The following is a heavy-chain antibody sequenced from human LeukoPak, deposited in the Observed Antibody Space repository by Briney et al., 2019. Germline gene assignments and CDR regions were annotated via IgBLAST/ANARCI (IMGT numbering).Heavy chain of an antibody. D-gene: IGHD6-19*01. CDR2: IYAGGTT. CDR1: GGSISSSSYY. J-gene: IGHJ2*01. CDR3: ARDPATSGWQSYWYFDL. V-gene: IGHV3-66*01. Sequence: PSETLSLTCTVSGGSISSSSYYWGWIRQPPGKGLEWVSVIYAGGTTYDADSVKGRFTISRDNSKNTLYLQMNSLRADDTAVYYCARDPATSGWQSYWYFDLWGRGTLVTVSS.